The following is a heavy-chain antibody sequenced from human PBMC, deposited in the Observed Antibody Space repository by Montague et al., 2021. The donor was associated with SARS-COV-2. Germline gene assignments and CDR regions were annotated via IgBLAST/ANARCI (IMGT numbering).Heavy chain of an antibody. J-gene: IGHJ3*02. CDR3: AGKSITMVQGVIMGAFDI. CDR2: IYYSGST. V-gene: IGHV4-39*07. D-gene: IGHD3-10*01. CDR1: GGSISSSSYY. Sequence: SETLSLTCTVSGGSISSSSYYWGWIRQPPGKGLEWIGSIYYSGSTYYNPSLKSRVTISVDTSKNQFSLELSSVTAADTAVYYCAGKSITMVQGVIMGAFDIWGQGTMVTVSS.